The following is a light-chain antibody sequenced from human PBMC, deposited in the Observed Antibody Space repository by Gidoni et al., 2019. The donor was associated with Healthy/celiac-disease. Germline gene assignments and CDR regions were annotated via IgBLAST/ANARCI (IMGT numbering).Light chain of an antibody. Sequence: QSVLTQPPSASGTPGQRVTISCSGSSSNSGSNYVYWYQQRPGTAPKLLIYRNNQRPSGVPDRFSGSKSGTSASLAISGLRSEDEADYYWAAWDDSLSGVVFGGGTKLTVL. CDR2: RNN. V-gene: IGLV1-47*01. CDR3: AAWDDSLSGVV. CDR1: SSNSGSNY. J-gene: IGLJ2*01.